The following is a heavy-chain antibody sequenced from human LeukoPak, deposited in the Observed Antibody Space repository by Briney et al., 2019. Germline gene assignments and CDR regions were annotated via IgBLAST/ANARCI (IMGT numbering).Heavy chain of an antibody. D-gene: IGHD2-15*01. V-gene: IGHV1-2*02. CDR2: INPNSGGT. Sequence: GASVKVSCKASGYTFTGYYMHWVRQAPGQGLEWMGWINPNSGGTNYAQKFQGRVTMTRDTSISTAYMELSRLRSDDTAVYYCARATNPIVVVVAATHDDAFDIWGQGTMVTVSS. J-gene: IGHJ3*02. CDR3: ARATNPIVVVVAATHDDAFDI. CDR1: GYTFTGYY.